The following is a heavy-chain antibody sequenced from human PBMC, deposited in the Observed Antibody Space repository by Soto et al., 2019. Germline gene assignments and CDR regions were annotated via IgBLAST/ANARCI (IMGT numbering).Heavy chain of an antibody. V-gene: IGHV2-5*02. Sequence: SGPTLVKPTQTLTLTCTFSGFSLSTSGVGVGWIRQPPGKALEWLALIYWDDDKRYSPSLKSRLTITKDTSKNQVVLTMTNMDPVDTATYYCAHRPRTYSSGSTLSHWGQGTMVTVSS. D-gene: IGHD6-19*01. CDR1: GFSLSTSGVG. J-gene: IGHJ3*01. CDR3: AHRPRTYSSGSTLSH. CDR2: IYWDDDK.